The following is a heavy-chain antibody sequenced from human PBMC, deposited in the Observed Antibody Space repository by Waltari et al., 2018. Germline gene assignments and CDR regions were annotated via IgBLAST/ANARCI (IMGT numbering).Heavy chain of an antibody. CDR2: IYSGGSST. CDR3: AKNFYRGGDAFDI. V-gene: IGHV3-23*03. Sequence: EVQLLESGGGLVQPGGSLRLSCAASGFTFSSYAMSWVRQAPGKGLEWVSVIYSGGSSTYYADSVKGRFTISRDNSKNTLYLQMNSLRAEDTAVYYCAKNFYRGGDAFDIWGQGTMVTVSS. J-gene: IGHJ3*02. CDR1: GFTFSSYA. D-gene: IGHD4-4*01.